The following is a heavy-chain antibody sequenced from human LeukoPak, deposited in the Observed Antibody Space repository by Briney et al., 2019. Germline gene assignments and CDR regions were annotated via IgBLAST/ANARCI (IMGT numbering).Heavy chain of an antibody. Sequence: ASETLSLTCSVSGYSISSGNYWGLIRQPPGKGLEWIGSIYYSGSTYYNPSLKSRVTISVDTSKNQFSLKLSSVTAADTAVYYCARDGSYYYYYYMDVWGKGTTVTVSS. J-gene: IGHJ6*03. CDR2: IYYSGST. CDR3: ARDGSYYYYYYMDV. CDR1: GYSISSGNY. D-gene: IGHD1-26*01. V-gene: IGHV4-38-2*02.